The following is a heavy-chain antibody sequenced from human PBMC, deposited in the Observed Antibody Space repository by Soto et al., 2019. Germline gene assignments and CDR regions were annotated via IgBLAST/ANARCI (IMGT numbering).Heavy chain of an antibody. CDR1: GFPFSSYS. CDR2: ISGSGGST. J-gene: IGHJ3*02. V-gene: IGHV3-23*01. CDR3: ANEYGSGRHYPPLDALDI. Sequence: GGSLRLSFSASGFPFSSYSMGGVRPAPGKGLEWVSAISGSGGSTYYADSVKGRFTISRDNSKNTLYLQMNSLRAEDTAVYYCANEYGSGRHYPPLDALDIWGQGTMVTVSS. D-gene: IGHD3-10*01.